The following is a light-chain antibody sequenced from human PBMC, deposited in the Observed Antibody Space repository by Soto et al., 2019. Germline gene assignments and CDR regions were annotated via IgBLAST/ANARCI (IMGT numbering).Light chain of an antibody. Sequence: SYELTQPVSVSVSPGQTASITCSGDILGNRYVSWYQQKAGQSPVVVIYQENKRPSGIPDRFSGSHSGNTATLTISGTQAMDEADYYCQAWDSSILYVFGTGTKVTVL. CDR2: QEN. J-gene: IGLJ1*01. CDR1: ILGNRY. CDR3: QAWDSSILYV. V-gene: IGLV3-1*01.